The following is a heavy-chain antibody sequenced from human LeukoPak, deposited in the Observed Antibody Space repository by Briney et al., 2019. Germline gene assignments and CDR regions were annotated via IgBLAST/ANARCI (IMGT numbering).Heavy chain of an antibody. D-gene: IGHD5-18*01. Sequence: SVKVSCKASGGTFSSYAISWVRQAPGQGLEWMGGIIPIFGTANYAQKFQGRVTITTDESTSTAYMELSSLRSEDTAVYYCAREGPQRPQQPEGWFDPWGQGTLVTVSS. CDR3: AREGPQRPQQPEGWFDP. CDR1: GGTFSSYA. J-gene: IGHJ5*02. CDR2: IIPIFGTA. V-gene: IGHV1-69*05.